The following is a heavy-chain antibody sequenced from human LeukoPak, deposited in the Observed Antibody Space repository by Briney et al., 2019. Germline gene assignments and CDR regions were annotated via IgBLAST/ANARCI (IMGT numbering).Heavy chain of an antibody. D-gene: IGHD2-15*01. CDR3: ARGNIDRCSGGSCYQGGESFDAFDI. J-gene: IGHJ3*02. CDR1: GYTFTSYV. CDR2: ISAYNGNT. V-gene: IGHV1-18*01. Sequence: ASVKVSCKASGYTFTSYVITWVRQAPGQGLEWMGWISAYNGNTNYAQNLQGRVTMTTDTSTSTAYMELRSLRSDDTAVYYCARGNIDRCSGGSCYQGGESFDAFDIWGQGTMVTVSS.